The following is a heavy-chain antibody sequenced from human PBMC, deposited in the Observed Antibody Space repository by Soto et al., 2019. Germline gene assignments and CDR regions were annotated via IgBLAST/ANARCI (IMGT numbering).Heavy chain of an antibody. CDR2: FESGGSI. Sequence: GGSLRLACADSGFTVRTNYMSWVRQAPGKGLDWVSVFESGGSIYYADSVKGRFIISRDYAKNTVDLQMNSLRVEDTAVYYCARAGVTPHFFDYWGQGTLVTVSS. V-gene: IGHV3-53*01. D-gene: IGHD3-3*02. J-gene: IGHJ4*02. CDR3: ARAGVTPHFFDY. CDR1: GFTVRTNY.